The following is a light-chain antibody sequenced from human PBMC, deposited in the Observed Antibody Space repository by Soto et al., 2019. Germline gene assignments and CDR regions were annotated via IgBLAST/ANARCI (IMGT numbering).Light chain of an antibody. J-gene: IGKJ4*01. CDR2: GAS. V-gene: IGKV3D-20*02. Sequence: EIVLTQSPGTLSLSPGERATLSCRASQSVSSSCLAWFQQKPGQAPRLLIFGASSRATGIPDRFSGSGSGTDFTLTISRLEPEDFAVYYCQQRSHGLTFGGGTKVEIK. CDR3: QQRSHGLT. CDR1: QSVSSSC.